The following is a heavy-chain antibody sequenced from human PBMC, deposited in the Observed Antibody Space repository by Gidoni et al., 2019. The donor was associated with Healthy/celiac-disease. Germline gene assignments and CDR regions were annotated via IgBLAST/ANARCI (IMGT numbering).Heavy chain of an antibody. V-gene: IGHV3-30*18. CDR2: ISYDGSNK. CDR1: GLPFSRYA. CDR3: AKNFKYFDL. J-gene: IGHJ2*01. Sequence: VHLVDSGGGVVQPGRSLRLSCAASGLPFSRYAMHWVRQAPGKGLKWVAVISYDGSNKYYADSVKGRFPISRDNSKNTLYLQMNSLRAEDTAVYYCAKNFKYFDLWGRGTLVTVSS.